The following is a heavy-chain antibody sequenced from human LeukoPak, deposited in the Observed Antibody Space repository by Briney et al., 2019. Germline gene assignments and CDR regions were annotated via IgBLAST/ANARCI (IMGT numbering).Heavy chain of an antibody. CDR2: INPNSGGT. J-gene: IGHJ6*02. CDR1: GYTFTGYY. D-gene: IGHD4-23*01. Sequence: ASVKVSCKASGYTFTGYYMHWVRQAPGQGLEWMGWINPNSGGTNYAQKFQGWVTMTRDTSISTAYMELSRLRSEDTAVYYCARVISRDYGGKVPYYGMDVWGQGTTVTVSS. CDR3: ARVISRDYGGKVPYYGMDV. V-gene: IGHV1-2*04.